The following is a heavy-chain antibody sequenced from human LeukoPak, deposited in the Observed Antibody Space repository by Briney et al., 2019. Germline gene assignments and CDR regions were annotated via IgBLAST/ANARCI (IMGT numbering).Heavy chain of an antibody. CDR1: GFTFSSYA. V-gene: IGHV3-64*01. D-gene: IGHD3-22*01. Sequence: GGSLRLSCAASGFTFSSYAMHWVRQAPGKGLEYVSAISSNGGSTYYANSVKGRFTISGDNSKNTLYLQMGSLRAEDMAVYYCARVRGYSDAFDIWGQGTMVTVSS. CDR3: ARVRGYSDAFDI. CDR2: ISSNGGST. J-gene: IGHJ3*02.